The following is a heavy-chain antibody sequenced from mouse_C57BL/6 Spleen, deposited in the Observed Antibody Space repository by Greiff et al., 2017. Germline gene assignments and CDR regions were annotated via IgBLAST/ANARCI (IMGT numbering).Heavy chain of an antibody. V-gene: IGHV5-4*03. CDR1: GFTFSSYA. CDR3: ARGQLRLRGDMDY. Sequence: DVKLVESGGGLVKPGGSLKLSCAASGFTFSSYAMSWVRQTPEKRLEWVATISDGGSYTYYPDNVKGRFTISRDNAKNNLYLQMSHLKSEDTAMYYCARGQLRLRGDMDYWGQGTSVTVSS. CDR2: ISDGGSYT. D-gene: IGHD3-2*02. J-gene: IGHJ4*01.